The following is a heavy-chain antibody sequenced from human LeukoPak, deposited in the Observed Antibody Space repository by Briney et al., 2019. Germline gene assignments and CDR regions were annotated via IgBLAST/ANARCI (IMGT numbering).Heavy chain of an antibody. V-gene: IGHV4-59*01. CDR1: GGAISTYY. CDR2: IYYSGSTNT. CDR3: ARGYCSGGSCSLLDY. J-gene: IGHJ4*02. D-gene: IGHD2-15*01. Sequence: SQTLSLTCSVSGGAISTYYWSWIRQPPGKGLEWIGYIYYSGSTNTNYNPSLKSRVNISVDTSKNQFSLMLSSVTAADTAVYYCARGYCSGGSCSLLDYWGQGTLVTVSS.